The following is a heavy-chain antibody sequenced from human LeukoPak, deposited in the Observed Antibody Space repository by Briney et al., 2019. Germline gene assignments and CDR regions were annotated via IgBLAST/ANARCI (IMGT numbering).Heavy chain of an antibody. J-gene: IGHJ4*02. CDR3: AREFKYYSDSGTFDY. CDR1: GFTFSTYW. Sequence: GGSLRLSCAASGFTFSTYWMHWVRQAPGKGLVWVSRINSDGSSTSYADAVKGRFTISRDNAENTLYLQMNSLRAEDTAVYYCAREFKYYSDSGTFDYWGQGTLVTVSS. V-gene: IGHV3-74*01. D-gene: IGHD3-10*01. CDR2: INSDGSST.